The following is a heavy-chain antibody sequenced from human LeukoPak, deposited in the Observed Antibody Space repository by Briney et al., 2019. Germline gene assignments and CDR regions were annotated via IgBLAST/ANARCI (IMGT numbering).Heavy chain of an antibody. CDR2: LSSSGSAF. Sequence: GGSLRLSCAASGFTFSSYEMNWVRQAPGKGLEWLAYLSSSGSAFSYADSVKGRFTIARDNAKNSVYLEMNSLRADDTAVYYCARSARLMKGVVEVTALDDWGQGTLVTVSS. V-gene: IGHV3-48*03. J-gene: IGHJ4*02. CDR1: GFTFSSYE. CDR3: ARSARLMKGVVEVTALDD. D-gene: IGHD3-3*01.